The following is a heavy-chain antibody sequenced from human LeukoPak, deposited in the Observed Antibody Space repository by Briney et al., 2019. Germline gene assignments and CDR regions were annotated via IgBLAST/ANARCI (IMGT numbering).Heavy chain of an antibody. J-gene: IGHJ3*02. CDR3: ARDLPYYYDSSGYYYGAFDI. V-gene: IGHV4-59*01. CDR2: IYYSGST. Sequence: SETLSLTCTVSGGSISSYYWSWIRQPPGKGLEWIGYIYYSGSTNYNPSLKSRVTISVDTSKNQFSLKLSSVTAADTAVYYCARDLPYYYDSSGYYYGAFDIWGQGTMVTVSS. CDR1: GGSISSYY. D-gene: IGHD3-22*01.